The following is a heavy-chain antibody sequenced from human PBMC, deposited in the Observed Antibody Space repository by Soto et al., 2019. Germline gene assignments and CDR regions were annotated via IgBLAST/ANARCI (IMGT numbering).Heavy chain of an antibody. J-gene: IGHJ3*02. V-gene: IGHV1-46*02. Sequence: ASVKVSCKASGYTFNSYYMHWVRQAPGQGLEWMGIINPSGGSTSYAQKFQGRVTMTRDTSTSTVYMELSSLRSEDTAVYYCSRDFSGSYSSDAFDIWGQGTMVTVSS. D-gene: IGHD1-26*01. CDR2: INPSGGST. CDR1: GYTFNSYY. CDR3: SRDFSGSYSSDAFDI.